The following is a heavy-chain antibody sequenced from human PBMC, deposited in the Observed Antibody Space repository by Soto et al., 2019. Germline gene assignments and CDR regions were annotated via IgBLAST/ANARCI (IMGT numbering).Heavy chain of an antibody. J-gene: IGHJ4*02. CDR3: ARGDIVAQMPYFDY. CDR2: IYYSGST. V-gene: IGHV4-59*01. Sequence: SETLSLTCTFSGGSISSYYWSCIRQPPGKGLEWIGYIYYSGSTNYNPSLKSRVTISVDTSKNQFSLKLSSVTAADTTVYYCARGDIVAQMPYFDYLGQGTLVTVSS. D-gene: IGHD5-12*01. CDR1: GGSISSYY.